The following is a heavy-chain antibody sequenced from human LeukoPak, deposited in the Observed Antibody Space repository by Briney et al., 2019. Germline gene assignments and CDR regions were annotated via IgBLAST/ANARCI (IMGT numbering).Heavy chain of an antibody. D-gene: IGHD2-15*01. V-gene: IGHV3-23*01. Sequence: GGSLRLSCAASGFTFSSYSMNWVRQAPGKGLEWVSAISGSGGSTYYADSVKGRFTISRDNSKNTLYLQMNSLRAEDTAVYYCAKDPDYCSGGSCYSPFDSWGQGTLVTVSS. CDR2: ISGSGGST. CDR3: AKDPDYCSGGSCYSPFDS. CDR1: GFTFSSYS. J-gene: IGHJ4*02.